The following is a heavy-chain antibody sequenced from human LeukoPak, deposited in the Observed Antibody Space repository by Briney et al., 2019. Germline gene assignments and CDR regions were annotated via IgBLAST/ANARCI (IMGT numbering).Heavy chain of an antibody. CDR3: ARDRDSSGYWAFDI. Sequence: HPGGSLRLSCAASGFTFGSYAMHWVRQAPGKGLEWVAVISYDGSNKYYADSVKGRFTISRDNSKNTLYLQMNSLRAEDTAVYYCARDRDSSGYWAFDIWGQGTMVTVSS. J-gene: IGHJ3*02. CDR2: ISYDGSNK. CDR1: GFTFGSYA. D-gene: IGHD3-22*01. V-gene: IGHV3-30-3*01.